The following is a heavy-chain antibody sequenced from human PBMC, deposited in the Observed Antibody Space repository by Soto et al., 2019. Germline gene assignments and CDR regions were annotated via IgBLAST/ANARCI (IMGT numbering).Heavy chain of an antibody. V-gene: IGHV3-23*01. CDR2: ISHSGGNT. CDR3: ATFIFCSSTTCYGREGGY. CDR1: GFTFSSYG. D-gene: IGHD2-2*01. Sequence: PGESLKISCAASGFTFSSYGMSWVRQAPGKGLEWVSAISHSGGNTYYADSVKGRFTISRDNSKNTLYPQMNSLRTEDTAVYYCATFIFCSSTTCYGREGGYWGQGTLVTVSS. J-gene: IGHJ4*02.